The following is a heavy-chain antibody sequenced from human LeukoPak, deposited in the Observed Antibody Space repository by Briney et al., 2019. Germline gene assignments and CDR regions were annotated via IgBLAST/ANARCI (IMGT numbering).Heavy chain of an antibody. J-gene: IGHJ4*02. D-gene: IGHD6-13*01. CDR3: ARAGGSSWADY. CDR2: IKQDGSEK. CDR1: GFTYNSYW. V-gene: IGHV3-7*01. Sequence: GGSLRLSCAGSGFTYNSYWMNWVRQAPGKGLEWVANIKQDGSEKHYLGSVKGRFTISRDNAKSSQSLQMNSLRAEDTAVYYCARAGGSSWADYWGRGTLVTVSS.